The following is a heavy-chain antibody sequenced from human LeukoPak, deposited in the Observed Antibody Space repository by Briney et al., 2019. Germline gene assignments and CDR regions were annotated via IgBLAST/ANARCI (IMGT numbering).Heavy chain of an antibody. V-gene: IGHV3-23*01. CDR1: GFTFSSYA. Sequence: PGGSLRLSCAASGFTFSSYAMSWVRQAPGKGLEWVSAISGSGGSTYYADSVKGRFTISRDNSKNTLYLQMNSLRAEDTAVYYRAKDFYGSGSHSDYWGQGTLVTVSS. D-gene: IGHD3-10*01. J-gene: IGHJ4*02. CDR2: ISGSGGST. CDR3: AKDFYGSGSHSDY.